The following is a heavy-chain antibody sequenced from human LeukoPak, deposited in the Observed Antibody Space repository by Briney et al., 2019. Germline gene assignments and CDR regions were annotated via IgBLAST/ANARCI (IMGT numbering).Heavy chain of an antibody. V-gene: IGHV3-21*01. J-gene: IGHJ4*02. CDR1: GFTSSSYS. Sequence: PGGSLRPSCAASGFTSSSYSMTWVRQAPGKGLEWVSSISSSSSYIYYADSVKGRFTISRDNAKNSLYLQMNSLRAEDTAVYYCARDDVLLWFGELNYFDYWGQGTLVTVSS. D-gene: IGHD3-10*01. CDR3: ARDDVLLWFGELNYFDY. CDR2: ISSSSSYI.